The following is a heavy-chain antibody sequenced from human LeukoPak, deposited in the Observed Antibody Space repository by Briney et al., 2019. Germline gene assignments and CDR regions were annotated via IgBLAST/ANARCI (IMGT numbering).Heavy chain of an antibody. Sequence: GGSLRLSCAASGFTFSSYSMNWVRQVPGKGLVWVSRINSDGSSTSYADAVKGRVTISRDNAKNTLYLQVNSLRAEDTAVYYCARDKDMAPYFDYWGQGTLVTVSS. CDR2: INSDGSST. CDR3: ARDKDMAPYFDY. V-gene: IGHV3-74*01. CDR1: GFTFSSYS. J-gene: IGHJ4*02. D-gene: IGHD5-24*01.